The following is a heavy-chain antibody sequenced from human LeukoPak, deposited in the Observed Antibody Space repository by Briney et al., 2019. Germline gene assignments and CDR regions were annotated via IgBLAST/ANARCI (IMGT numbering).Heavy chain of an antibody. J-gene: IGHJ3*02. D-gene: IGHD3-22*01. CDR3: ASGALVYYYVSKHSDAFDI. CDR2: INHSGST. Sequence: SETLSLTCAVYGGSFSGYYWSWICQPPGKGLEWIGEINHSGSTNYNPSLKSRVTISVDTSKNQFSLKLSSVTAADTAVYYCASGALVYYYVSKHSDAFDIWGQGTMVTVSS. CDR1: GGSFSGYY. V-gene: IGHV4-34*01.